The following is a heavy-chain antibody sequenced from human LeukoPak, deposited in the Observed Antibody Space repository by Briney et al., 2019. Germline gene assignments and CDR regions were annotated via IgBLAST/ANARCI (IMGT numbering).Heavy chain of an antibody. V-gene: IGHV4-34*01. CDR3: ARDPTWDY. CDR1: GGSFSGYY. Sequence: SETLSLTCAVYGGSFSGYYWSWIRQPPGKGLEWIGEINHSGSTNYNPSLKGRVTISVDTSKNQFSLKLSSVTAADTAVYYCARDPTWDYWGQGTLATVSS. J-gene: IGHJ4*02. CDR2: INHSGST.